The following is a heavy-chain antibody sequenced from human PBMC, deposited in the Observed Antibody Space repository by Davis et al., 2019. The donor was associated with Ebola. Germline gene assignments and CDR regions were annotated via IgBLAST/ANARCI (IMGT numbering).Heavy chain of an antibody. CDR1: GFTFSNYP. CDR3: VRDRDFSFDQ. Sequence: GESLKISCAASGFTFSNYPMNWVRQAPGKGLEWISNIRTNSEGTTKHAESVKGRFTISREDATSSLYLQMNSLRDEDTAVYYCVRDRDFSFDQWGPGILVTVSS. D-gene: IGHD2/OR15-2a*01. CDR2: IRTNSEGTT. V-gene: IGHV3-48*02. J-gene: IGHJ4*02.